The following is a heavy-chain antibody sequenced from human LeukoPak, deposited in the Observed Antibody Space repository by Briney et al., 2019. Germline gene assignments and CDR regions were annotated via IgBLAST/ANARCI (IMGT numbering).Heavy chain of an antibody. J-gene: IGHJ4*02. CDR2: INHSGST. Sequence: KPSETLSLTSAVYGGSFSGYYWSWIRQPPGKGLEWIGEINHSGSTNYNPSLKSRVTISVDTSKNQFSLKLSSVTAADTAVYYCARGPPPYYYGSGTPPPDYWGQGTLVTVSS. CDR3: ARGPPPYYYGSGTPPPDY. D-gene: IGHD3-10*01. V-gene: IGHV4-34*01. CDR1: GGSFSGYY.